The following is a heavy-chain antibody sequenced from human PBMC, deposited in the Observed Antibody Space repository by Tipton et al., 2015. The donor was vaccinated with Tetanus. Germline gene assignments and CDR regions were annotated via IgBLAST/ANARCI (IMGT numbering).Heavy chain of an antibody. V-gene: IGHV3-7*01. Sequence: SLRLSCAASGFTFSSYWMSWVRQAPGKGLEWVANIKQDGSEKYYVDSVKGRFTISRDNAKNSLYLQMNSLRAEDTAVYYCARDLGTGTAMGDYWGQGTLVTVSS. CDR1: GFTFSSYW. J-gene: IGHJ4*02. D-gene: IGHD5-18*01. CDR3: ARDLGTGTAMGDY. CDR2: IKQDGSEK.